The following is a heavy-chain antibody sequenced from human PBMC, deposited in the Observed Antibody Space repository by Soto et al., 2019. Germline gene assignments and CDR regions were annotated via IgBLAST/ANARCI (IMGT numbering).Heavy chain of an antibody. J-gene: IGHJ6*03. CDR1: GFTFSSYA. V-gene: IGHV3-23*01. CDR3: AKGHGSYSDYYMDV. CDR2: ISGSGGST. Sequence: GGSLRLSCAASGFTFSSYAMSWVRQAPGKGLEWVSAISGSGGSTYYADSVKGRFTISRDNSKNTLYLQMNSLRAEDTAVYYCAKGHGSYSDYYMDVWGKGTTVTVSS.